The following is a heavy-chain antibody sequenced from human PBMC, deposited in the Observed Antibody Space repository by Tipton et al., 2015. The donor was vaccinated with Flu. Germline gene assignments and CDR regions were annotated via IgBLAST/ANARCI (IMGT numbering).Heavy chain of an antibody. J-gene: IGHJ4*02. Sequence: TLSLTCAVYGGSFSGYYWSWIRQPPGKGLEWIGEINHSGSTNYNPSLKSRVTISVDTSKNQFSLKLSSVTAADTAVYYCAREIRSFRPRNKAAAKGTTSYCLDYRGQGTLVTVSS. CDR2: INHSGST. V-gene: IGHV4-34*01. CDR1: GGSFSGYY. CDR3: AREIRSFRPRNKAAAKGTTSYCLDY. D-gene: IGHD6-13*01.